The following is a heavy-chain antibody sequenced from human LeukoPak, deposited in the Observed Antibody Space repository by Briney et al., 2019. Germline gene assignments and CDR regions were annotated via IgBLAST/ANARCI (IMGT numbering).Heavy chain of an antibody. D-gene: IGHD2-2*01. J-gene: IGHJ5*02. Sequence: SETLSPTSAVYRWSFNDYYWNWIRQPPGKGLEWIGEINARGATNYNTSLKRRVTISVGPSEKRFSLRLTSMIAADTALYYCARGQVPAARGYNWFDPWGQGTLVTVSS. CDR2: INARGAT. CDR3: ARGQVPAARGYNWFDP. V-gene: IGHV4-34*01. CDR1: RWSFNDYY.